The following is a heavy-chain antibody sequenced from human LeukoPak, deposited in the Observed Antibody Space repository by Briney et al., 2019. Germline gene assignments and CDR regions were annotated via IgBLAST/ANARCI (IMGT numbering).Heavy chain of an antibody. CDR2: ISSNGGST. CDR1: GFTFSSYA. D-gene: IGHD1-26*01. Sequence: GGSLRLSCSASGFTFSSYAMHWVRQAPGKGVEYVSAISSNGGSTYYADSVKGRFTISRDNSKNTLYLQMSSLRAEDTAVYYCVKYTSVSLREHYFDYWGQGTLVTVSS. J-gene: IGHJ4*02. CDR3: VKYTSVSLREHYFDY. V-gene: IGHV3-64D*06.